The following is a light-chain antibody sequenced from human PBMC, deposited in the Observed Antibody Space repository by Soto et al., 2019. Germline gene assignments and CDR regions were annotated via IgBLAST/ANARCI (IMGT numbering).Light chain of an antibody. J-gene: IGKJ5*01. CDR2: DAS. V-gene: IGKV3-11*01. Sequence: EIVLTQSPATLSLSPGESATLSCRTSQSVSSNSLAWHQQKPGQAPRLLIYDASNRATGIPARFSGSGSGTDFTLTISSLGPEDFAVYYCQQRSNWPITFGQGTRLEIK. CDR3: QQRSNWPIT. CDR1: QSVSSN.